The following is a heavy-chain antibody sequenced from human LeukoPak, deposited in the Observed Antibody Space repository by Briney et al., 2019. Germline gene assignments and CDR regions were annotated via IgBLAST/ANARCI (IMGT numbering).Heavy chain of an antibody. J-gene: IGHJ4*02. Sequence: SETLSLTCTVSGGSISSYYWSWIRQPPGKGLEWIGYIYSSGSTKYNPSLKSRVTISVDTSKNQFSLKLSSVTAAGTAVYYCARHPPYSSSSIVYFDYWGQGTLVTVPS. CDR3: ARHPPYSSSSIVYFDY. V-gene: IGHV4-59*08. CDR1: GGSISSYY. D-gene: IGHD6-6*01. CDR2: IYSSGST.